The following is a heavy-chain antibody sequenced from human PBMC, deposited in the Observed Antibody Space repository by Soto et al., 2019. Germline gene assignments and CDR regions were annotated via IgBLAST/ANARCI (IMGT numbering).Heavy chain of an antibody. CDR2: IIPVFGTT. V-gene: IGHV1-69*13. CDR3: ARGGGPYVWFNEF. Sequence: QEQLVQSGPEVKEPGSSVKVSCKDSGGLFSSFAISWVRQAPGQGLEWLGGIIPVFGTTNYAEKFQDRVTIIADESTNTAYMELSSLTSGDTAMYYCARGGGPYVWFNEFWGQGTLVTVSS. J-gene: IGHJ4*02. D-gene: IGHD3-16*01. CDR1: GGLFSSFA.